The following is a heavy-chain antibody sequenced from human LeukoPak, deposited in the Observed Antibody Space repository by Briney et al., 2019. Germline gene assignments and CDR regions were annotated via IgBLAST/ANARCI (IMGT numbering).Heavy chain of an antibody. Sequence: ASVKVSSKASGYTFTIYAMHWVRQAPGQRLEWMGWINAGNGNTKYSQKFQGRVTITRDTSASTAYMELSSLRSEDTAVYYCASSGWYGAGSFDYWGQGTLVTVSS. V-gene: IGHV1-3*01. CDR2: INAGNGNT. CDR1: GYTFTIYA. J-gene: IGHJ4*02. D-gene: IGHD6-19*01. CDR3: ASSGWYGAGSFDY.